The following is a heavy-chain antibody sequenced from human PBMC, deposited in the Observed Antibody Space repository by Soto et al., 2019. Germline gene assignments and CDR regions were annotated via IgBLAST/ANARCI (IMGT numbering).Heavy chain of an antibody. Sequence: EVQLLESGGGLVQPGGSLRLSCAASGFTFSSYAMSWVRQAPGKGLQWVSAISGSGGSTYYADSVKGRFTISRDNSKNTLYLQMNSLRAEDTAVYYCARRLWFGEVNWFDPWGQGTLVTVSS. J-gene: IGHJ5*02. CDR2: ISGSGGST. CDR3: ARRLWFGEVNWFDP. D-gene: IGHD3-10*01. V-gene: IGHV3-23*01. CDR1: GFTFSSYA.